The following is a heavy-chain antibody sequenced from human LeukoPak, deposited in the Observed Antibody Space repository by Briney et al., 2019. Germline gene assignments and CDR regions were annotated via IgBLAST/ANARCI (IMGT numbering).Heavy chain of an antibody. CDR2: ISSSSSTI. Sequence: HSGGSLRLSCAASGFTFSSYSMNWVRQAPGKGLEWVSYISSSSSTIYYADSVKGRFTISRDNAKNTLYLQMNSLRAEDTAVYYCVRGLGSYQFDYWGQGTLVTVSS. CDR1: GFTFSSYS. D-gene: IGHD2-2*01. CDR3: VRGLGSYQFDY. J-gene: IGHJ4*02. V-gene: IGHV3-48*04.